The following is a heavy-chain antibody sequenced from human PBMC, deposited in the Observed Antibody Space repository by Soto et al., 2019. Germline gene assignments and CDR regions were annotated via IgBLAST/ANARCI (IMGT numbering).Heavy chain of an antibody. J-gene: IGHJ6*02. CDR3: TTDLVVPAATGWVTPLYYGMDV. CDR1: GFTFSNAW. V-gene: IGHV3-15*07. D-gene: IGHD2-2*01. Sequence: PGGSLRLSCAASGFTFSNAWMNWVRQAPGKGLEWVGRIKSKTDGGTTDYAAPVKGRFTISRDDSKNTLYLQMNSLKTEDTAVYYCTTDLVVPAATGWVTPLYYGMDVWGQGTTVTVSS. CDR2: IKSKTDGGTT.